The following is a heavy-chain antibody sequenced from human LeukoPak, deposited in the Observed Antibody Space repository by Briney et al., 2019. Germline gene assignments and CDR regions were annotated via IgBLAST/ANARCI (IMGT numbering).Heavy chain of an antibody. CDR1: GFTFSSYA. V-gene: IGHV3-23*01. J-gene: IGHJ4*02. Sequence: GGSLRLSCAASGFTFSSYAMSWVRQAPGKGLEWVSAISGSGGSTYYADSVKGRFTISRDNSENTLYLQMNSLRAEDTAVYYCAKGSGYSGYDFLDYWGQGTLVTVSS. CDR3: AKGSGYSGYDFLDY. D-gene: IGHD5-12*01. CDR2: ISGSGGST.